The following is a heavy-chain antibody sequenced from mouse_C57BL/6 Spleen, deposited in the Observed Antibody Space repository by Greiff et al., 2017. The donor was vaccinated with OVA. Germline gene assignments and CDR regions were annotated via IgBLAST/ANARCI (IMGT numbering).Heavy chain of an antibody. CDR2: IDPSDSET. J-gene: IGHJ3*01. Sequence: QVQLQQPGAELVRPGSSVKLSCKASGYTFTSYWMHWVKQRPIQGLEWIGNIDPSDSETHYNQKFKDKATLSGDKSSSTAYMQLSSLTSEDSAVYYCARNYGSAWFAYWGQGTLVTVSA. D-gene: IGHD1-1*01. CDR1: GYTFTSYW. CDR3: ARNYGSAWFAY. V-gene: IGHV1-52*01.